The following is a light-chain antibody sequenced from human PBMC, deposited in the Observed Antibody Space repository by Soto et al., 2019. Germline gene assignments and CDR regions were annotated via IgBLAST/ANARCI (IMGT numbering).Light chain of an antibody. CDR3: QQYYTTPSWA. V-gene: IGKV4-1*01. Sequence: DIVMTQSPDSLAVSLGERATINCKSSQNVLSSSNNRNYLAWYQQKEGQPPRLLIYWASTRESGVPDRFSGSGSGTDFTLTISNLQAEDVAVYYCQQYYTTPSWAFGQGTKVEIK. J-gene: IGKJ1*01. CDR1: QNVLSSSNNRNY. CDR2: WAS.